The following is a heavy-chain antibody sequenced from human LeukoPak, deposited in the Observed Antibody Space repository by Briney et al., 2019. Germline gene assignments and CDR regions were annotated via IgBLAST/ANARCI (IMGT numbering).Heavy chain of an antibody. D-gene: IGHD4-17*01. V-gene: IGHV5-51*01. Sequence: PGGSLRLSCKGSGHSFTSYWIGWVRQMPGKGLEWMGIIYPGDSDTRYSPSFQGQVTISADKSISTAYLQWSSLKASDTAMYYCARTTTVTCFDYWGQGTLVTVSS. J-gene: IGHJ4*02. CDR2: IYPGDSDT. CDR1: GHSFTSYW. CDR3: ARTTTVTCFDY.